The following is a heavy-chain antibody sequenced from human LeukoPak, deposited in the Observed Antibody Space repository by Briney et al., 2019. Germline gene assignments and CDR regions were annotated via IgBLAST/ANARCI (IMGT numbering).Heavy chain of an antibody. Sequence: GGSLRLSCAASGFTFSSYAMSWVRQAPGKGLEWVSAISGSGGSTYYADSVKGRFTISRDNAKNSLYLQMNSLRAEDTAIYYCAKLQTAVVPAATLGFDSWGQGTLVTVSS. J-gene: IGHJ4*02. CDR3: AKLQTAVVPAATLGFDS. CDR1: GFTFSSYA. D-gene: IGHD2-2*01. V-gene: IGHV3-23*01. CDR2: ISGSGGST.